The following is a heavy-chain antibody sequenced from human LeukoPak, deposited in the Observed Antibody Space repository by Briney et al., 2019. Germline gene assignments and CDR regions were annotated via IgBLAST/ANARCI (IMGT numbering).Heavy chain of an antibody. CDR1: GFTFSSYW. CDR2: INHSGST. CDR3: ARERHDMITFVWQGFDP. J-gene: IGHJ5*02. D-gene: IGHD3-16*01. Sequence: PGGSLRLSCAASGFTFSSYWMSWVRQPPGKGLEWIGEINHSGSTNYSPSLESRVTISMDTSKNQFSLKLTSVTAADTAVYYCARERHDMITFVWQGFDPWGQGTLVTVSS. V-gene: IGHV4-34*01.